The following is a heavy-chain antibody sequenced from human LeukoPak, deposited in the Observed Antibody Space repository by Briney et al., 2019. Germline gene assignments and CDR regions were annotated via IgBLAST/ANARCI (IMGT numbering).Heavy chain of an antibody. J-gene: IGHJ5*02. CDR1: GYTFPTYG. CDR2: ISGYTGNT. Sequence: ASVQVSCQASGYTFPTYGISWVRPAPGQGLEWMGWISGYTGNTNYAQTLQGRVTMSTDTSRSTAYMELRSLRSDDTAVYYCAREGHCSITVCYDPYNWFDPWGQGTLVTVSS. CDR3: AREGHCSITVCYDPYNWFDP. D-gene: IGHD2-2*01. V-gene: IGHV1-18*01.